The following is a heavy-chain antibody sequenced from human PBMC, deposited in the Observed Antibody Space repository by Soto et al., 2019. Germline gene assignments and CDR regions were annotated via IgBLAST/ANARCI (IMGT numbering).Heavy chain of an antibody. Sequence: LSLTCSVSGGSISSGDFYWSWIRQPPGKGLEWIGYIRHSGSTYHNSSLRGRVAISVDTSNNQFSLRLNSVTAADKAVYYCARGLSVTGDSNNWFDPWGQGKLVTVSS. CDR2: IRHSGST. D-gene: IGHD2-21*02. J-gene: IGHJ5*02. V-gene: IGHV4-30-4*01. CDR3: ARGLSVTGDSNNWFDP. CDR1: GGSISSGDFY.